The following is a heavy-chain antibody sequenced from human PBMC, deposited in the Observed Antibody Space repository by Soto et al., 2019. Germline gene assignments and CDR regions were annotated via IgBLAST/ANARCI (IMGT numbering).Heavy chain of an antibody. CDR1: GDSVSSNSVA. V-gene: IGHV6-1*01. CDR3: GRERSSGLWGAFDI. J-gene: IGHJ3*02. D-gene: IGHD6-19*01. Sequence: QTLSLTCDISGDSVSSNSVAWNWIRQSPSRGLEWLGRTYYRSRWYNDYAVAVESRITINPDTSRDQFSLPLDSVTPEDTAVYCCGRERSSGLWGAFDIWGRGTMVTVSS. CDR2: TYYRSRWYN.